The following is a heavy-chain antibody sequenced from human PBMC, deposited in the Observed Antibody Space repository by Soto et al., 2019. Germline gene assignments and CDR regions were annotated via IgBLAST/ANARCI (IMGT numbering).Heavy chain of an antibody. Sequence: SETLSLTCTVSGGSISSYYWSWIRQPPGKGLEWIGYIYYSGSTNYNPSLKSRVTISVDTSKNQFSLKLSSVTAADTAVYYCARGGGRVVVPDYLGPYGMDVWGQGTTVTVSS. D-gene: IGHD2-2*01. V-gene: IGHV4-59*01. CDR2: IYYSGST. CDR1: GGSISSYY. CDR3: ARGGGRVVVPDYLGPYGMDV. J-gene: IGHJ6*02.